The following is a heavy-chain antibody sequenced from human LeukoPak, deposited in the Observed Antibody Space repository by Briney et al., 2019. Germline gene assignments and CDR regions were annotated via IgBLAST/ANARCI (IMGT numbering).Heavy chain of an antibody. Sequence: AASAFTVSSSFMSWVRQAPGKGLEWVSIIYSNGNTHYADSVRGRFTISRDNSMDTLYLQMNNLRAEDTAVYYCARTNNYAFDIWGLGTMVTVSS. V-gene: IGHV3-53*01. CDR2: IYSNGNT. CDR3: ARTNNYAFDI. D-gene: IGHD5-24*01. J-gene: IGHJ3*02. CDR1: AFTVSSSF.